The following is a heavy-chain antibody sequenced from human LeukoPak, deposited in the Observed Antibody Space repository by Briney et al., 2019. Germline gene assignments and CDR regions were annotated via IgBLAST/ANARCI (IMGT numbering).Heavy chain of an antibody. V-gene: IGHV3-30*18. D-gene: IGHD2-15*01. CDR2: ISYHGNNK. CDR1: GFTFSSYG. CDR3: AKEVAASYYYYYGMDV. J-gene: IGHJ6*02. Sequence: PGRSLRLSCAASGFTFSSYGMNWVRQAPGKGLEWVAVISYHGNNKYYADSVKGRFTISRDNSKNTLYLQMNSLRAEDTAVYYCAKEVAASYYYYYGMDVWGQGTTVTVSS.